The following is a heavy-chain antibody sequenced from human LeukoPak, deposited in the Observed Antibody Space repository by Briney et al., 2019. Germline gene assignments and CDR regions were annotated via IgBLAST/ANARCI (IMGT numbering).Heavy chain of an antibody. J-gene: IGHJ4*02. Sequence: PGGSLRLSCVDSGFKFSNNEMSWVHQAPGKGLEWLAYITSSSSIIYYADSVKGRFTISRDNAKNSLYLQMNSLRPEDTAVYYCATDSKGYSFYFDYWGQGSLVTVSS. V-gene: IGHV3-48*03. CDR3: ATDSKGYSFYFDY. CDR2: ITSSSSII. D-gene: IGHD4-11*01. CDR1: GFKFSNNE.